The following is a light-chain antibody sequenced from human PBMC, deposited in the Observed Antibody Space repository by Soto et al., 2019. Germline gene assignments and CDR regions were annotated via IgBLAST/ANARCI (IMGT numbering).Light chain of an antibody. CDR3: QQYGSSGT. Sequence: MGWTQSPDTLSLSPGERATLSCRASQTVSSNFLAWYQQRPGQAPRLLIYGASSRATGIPDRFSGSGSGTDFTLTISRLEPEDFAVYYCQQYGSSGTFGQGTKVDIK. CDR1: QTVSSNF. CDR2: GAS. J-gene: IGKJ1*01. V-gene: IGKV3-20*01.